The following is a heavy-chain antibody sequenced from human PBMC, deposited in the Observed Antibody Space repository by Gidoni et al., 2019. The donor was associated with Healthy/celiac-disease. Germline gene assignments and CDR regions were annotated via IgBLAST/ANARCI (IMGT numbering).Heavy chain of an antibody. CDR3: AKDLRITMIVVVPGNAFDI. CDR2: ISGSGGST. D-gene: IGHD3-22*01. J-gene: IGHJ3*02. V-gene: IGHV3-23*01. CDR1: GFTFSRYA. Sequence: EVQLLESGGGLVQPGGSLRLSCAASGFTFSRYAMSWVRQAPGKGLGWVSAISGSGGSTYYADSVKGRFTISRDNSKNTLYLQMNSLRAEDTAVYYCAKDLRITMIVVVPGNAFDIWGQGTMVTVSS.